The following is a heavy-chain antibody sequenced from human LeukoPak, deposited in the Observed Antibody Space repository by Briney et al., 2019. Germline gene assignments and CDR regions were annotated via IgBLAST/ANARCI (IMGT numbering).Heavy chain of an antibody. J-gene: IGHJ3*02. CDR1: GFTVSNNY. CDR2: IYSGGGT. V-gene: IGHV3-66*02. CDR3: ARDRDPASLRDAFDI. Sequence: GGSLRLSCAASGFTVSNNYLSWVRQAPGKGLEWVSVIYSGGGTYYADSVKGRSTTSRDNSKNTLYLQMNSLRGEDTAVYYCARDRDPASLRDAFDIWGQGTMVTVSS. D-gene: IGHD2-2*01.